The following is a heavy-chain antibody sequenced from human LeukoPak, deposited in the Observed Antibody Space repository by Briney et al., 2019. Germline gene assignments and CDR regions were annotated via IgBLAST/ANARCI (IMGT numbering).Heavy chain of an antibody. CDR3: ATGITGTLHMT. Sequence: ASVKVSCKASGYTFTGYYMHWVRQAPGQGLEWMGRINPNSGDTNYAQKFQGRVTMTRDTSISTAYMELSRLRSDDTAVYYCATGITGTLHMTWGQGTLVTVSS. CDR1: GYTFTGYY. CDR2: INPNSGDT. V-gene: IGHV1-2*06. J-gene: IGHJ5*02. D-gene: IGHD1-7*01.